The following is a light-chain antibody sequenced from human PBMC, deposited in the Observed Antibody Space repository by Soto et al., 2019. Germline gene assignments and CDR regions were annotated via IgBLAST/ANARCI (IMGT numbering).Light chain of an antibody. J-gene: IGKJ1*01. CDR3: QQYNNWPRT. V-gene: IGKV3D-15*01. Sequence: IVLTQSPGTLSLSPGERSTLSFSSSQSVSSSYLAWYQQKPGQAPRLLIYGASSRATGIPARFSGSGSGTEFTLTIDSLQSEDFAVYYCQQYNNWPRTFGQGTKVDI. CDR2: GAS. CDR1: QSVSSSY.